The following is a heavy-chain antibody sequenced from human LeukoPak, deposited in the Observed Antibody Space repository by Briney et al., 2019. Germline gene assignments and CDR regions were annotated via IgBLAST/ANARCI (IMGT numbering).Heavy chain of an antibody. J-gene: IGHJ4*02. D-gene: IGHD3-3*01. CDR1: GFTFSSHA. CDR2: FSGSGGST. V-gene: IGHV3-23*01. CDR3: ARGSITIFGVVIYGYFDY. Sequence: GGSLRLSCAASGFTFSSHAMSWVRQAPGKGLEWVLSFSGSGGSTYYADSVKGRFTISRDNSKNTLYLQMNSLRAEDTAVYYCARGSITIFGVVIYGYFDYWGQGTLVTVSS.